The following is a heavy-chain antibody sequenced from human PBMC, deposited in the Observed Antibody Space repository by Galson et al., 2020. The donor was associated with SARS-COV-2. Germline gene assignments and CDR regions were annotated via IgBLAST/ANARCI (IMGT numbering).Heavy chain of an antibody. CDR3: ARAAWGIGVYYYYYMDV. V-gene: IGHV1-69*13. D-gene: IGHD3-16*01. J-gene: IGHJ6*03. CDR1: GGTFSSYA. Sequence: SVKVSCKASGGTFSSYAIRWVRQAPGQGLEWMGGNIPIFGTANYAQQFEGRVTITADESTSTANMELSSVRSENTAVYYCARAAWGIGVYYYYYMDVWGKGTTHTV. CDR2: NIPIFGTA.